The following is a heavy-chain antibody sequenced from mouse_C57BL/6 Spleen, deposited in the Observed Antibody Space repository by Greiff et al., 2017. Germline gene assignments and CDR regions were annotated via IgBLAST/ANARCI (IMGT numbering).Heavy chain of an antibody. Sequence: EVQLQQSGTVLARPGASVKMSCKTSGYTFTSYWMHWVKQRPGQGLEWIGAIYPGNSDTSYNQKFKGKAKLTAVTSASTAYMELSSLTNEDSAVYYCTRDDYDGGPWFAYWGQGTLVTVSA. CDR3: TRDDYDGGPWFAY. CDR1: GYTFTSYW. CDR2: IYPGNSDT. D-gene: IGHD2-4*01. V-gene: IGHV1-5*01. J-gene: IGHJ3*01.